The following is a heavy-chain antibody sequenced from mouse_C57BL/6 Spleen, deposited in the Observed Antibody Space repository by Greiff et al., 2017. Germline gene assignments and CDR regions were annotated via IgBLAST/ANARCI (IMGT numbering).Heavy chain of an antibody. D-gene: IGHD1-1*01. V-gene: IGHV5-6*02. CDR2: ISSGGSYT. CDR1: GFTFSSYG. CDR3: ARQDYYGSSALYFDY. J-gene: IGHJ2*01. Sequence: DVMLVESGGDLVKPGGSLKLSCAASGFTFSSYGMSWVRQTPDKRLEWVATISSGGSYTYYPDSVKGRFTISRDNAKNTLYLQMSSLKSEDTAMYYCARQDYYGSSALYFDYWGQGTTLTVSS.